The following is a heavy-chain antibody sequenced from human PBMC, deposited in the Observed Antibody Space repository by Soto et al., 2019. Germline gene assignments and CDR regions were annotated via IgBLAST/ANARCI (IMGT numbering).Heavy chain of an antibody. CDR1: GGSISSGDYS. Sequence: SETLSLTCTVSGGSISSGDYSWSWVSKSPGKGLEWIGHIYNSGITYYNPSLKSRVVISIDTSRNQFSLGLNSLTAADRAVYFCARGVTVFGLVSRFWFDPWGQGTVVTVSS. V-gene: IGHV4-30-4*01. J-gene: IGHJ5*02. D-gene: IGHD3-3*01. CDR2: IYNSGIT. CDR3: ARGVTVFGLVSRFWFDP.